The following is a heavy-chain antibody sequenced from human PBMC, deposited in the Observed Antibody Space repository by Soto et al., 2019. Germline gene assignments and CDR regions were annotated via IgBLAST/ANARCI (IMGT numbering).Heavy chain of an antibody. V-gene: IGHV4-59*01. CDR2: IYYSGST. CDR3: ARIPDDYGAWFDP. Sequence: QVQLQESGPGLVKPSETLSLTCTVSGGSISSYYWSWIRQPPGKGLEWIGYIYYSGSTNYNPSLKSRVTISVDTSKNQFSLKLSSVTAADTAVYYCARIPDDYGAWFDPWGQGTLVTVSS. CDR1: GGSISSYY. D-gene: IGHD4-17*01. J-gene: IGHJ5*02.